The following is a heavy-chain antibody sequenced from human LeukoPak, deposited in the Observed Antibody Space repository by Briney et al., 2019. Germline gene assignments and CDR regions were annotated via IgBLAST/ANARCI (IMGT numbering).Heavy chain of an antibody. CDR2: INHSGST. J-gene: IGHJ4*02. V-gene: IGHV4-34*01. CDR3: ASGLGELSFSRINVDYFDY. CDR1: GGSFSGYY. D-gene: IGHD3-16*02. Sequence: PSETLSLTCAVYGGSFSGYYWSWIRQPPGRGLEWIGEINHSGSTSYNPSLKSRVTISVDTSKNQFSLKLSSVTAADTAVYYCASGLGELSFSRINVDYFDYWGQGTLVTVSS.